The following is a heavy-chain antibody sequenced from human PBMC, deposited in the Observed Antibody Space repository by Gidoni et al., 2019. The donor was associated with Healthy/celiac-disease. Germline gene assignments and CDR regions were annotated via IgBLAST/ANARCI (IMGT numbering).Heavy chain of an antibody. CDR1: GFTFDDYA. V-gene: IGHV3-9*01. D-gene: IGHD2-8*02. J-gene: IGHJ6*04. Sequence: EVQLVESGGGLVQPGRSLRLSCAAAGFTFDDYALHWVRQDPGKGLEWVSGISWTSGSIGYADSVKGRFTISRDNAKNSLYLQMNSLRAEDTALYYCAKALGYCTGGVCYPDYYYGMDVWGKGTTVTVSS. CDR3: AKALGYCTGGVCYPDYYYGMDV. CDR2: ISWTSGSI.